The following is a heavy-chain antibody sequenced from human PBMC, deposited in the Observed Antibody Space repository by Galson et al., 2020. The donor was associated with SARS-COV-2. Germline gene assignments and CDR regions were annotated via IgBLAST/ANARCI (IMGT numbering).Heavy chain of an antibody. CDR2: IYYSGST. J-gene: IGHJ6*02. V-gene: IGHV4-59*01. Sequence: SETLSLTCIVSGGSISSSYWSWIRQSPGKGLEWIGYIYYSGSTKYNPSLKSRVTISVDTSKNQFSLKLSSVTAADTAVYYCATWYSSSSYYYGMDVWGQGTTVTVSS. CDR1: GGSISSSY. D-gene: IGHD6-13*01. CDR3: ATWYSSSSYYYGMDV.